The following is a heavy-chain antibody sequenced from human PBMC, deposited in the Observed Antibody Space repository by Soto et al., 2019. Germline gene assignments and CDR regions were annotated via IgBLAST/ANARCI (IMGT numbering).Heavy chain of an antibody. J-gene: IGHJ5*02. Sequence: GGSLRLSSAASGFTFRSYAMSWVRQAPGKGLEWVSYISSSSSTIYYADSVKGRFTISRDNAKNSLYLQMNSLRAEDTAVYYCARDSMTGLNWFDPWGQGTLVTVSS. CDR3: ARDSMTGLNWFDP. D-gene: IGHD3-9*01. V-gene: IGHV3-48*01. CDR1: GFTFRSYA. CDR2: ISSSSSTI.